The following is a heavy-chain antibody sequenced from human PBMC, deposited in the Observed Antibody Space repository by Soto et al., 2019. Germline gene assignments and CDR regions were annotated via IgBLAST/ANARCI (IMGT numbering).Heavy chain of an antibody. CDR3: ARAHSRYWGHLYYFDY. J-gene: IGHJ4*02. V-gene: IGHV1-3*01. D-gene: IGHD2-8*02. CDR2: INAGNGNT. CDR1: GYTFTSYA. Sequence: ASVKVSCKASGYTFTSYAMHWVRQAPGQRLEWMGWINAGNGNTKYSQKFQGRVTITRDTSASTAYMELSSLRSEDTAVYYCARAHSRYWGHLYYFDYWGQGTLVTVSS.